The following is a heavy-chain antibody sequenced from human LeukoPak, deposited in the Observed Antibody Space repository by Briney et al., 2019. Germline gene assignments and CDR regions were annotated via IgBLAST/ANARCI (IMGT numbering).Heavy chain of an antibody. Sequence: GGSLRLSCAASGFTFSGSAMHWVRQASGKGPEWVGRIRSKANSYATAYAASVKGRFTISRDDSKNTAYLQMNSLRAEDTAVYYCARLFLRYFDYWGQGTLVTVSS. J-gene: IGHJ4*02. CDR2: IRSKANSYAT. V-gene: IGHV3-73*01. D-gene: IGHD2/OR15-2a*01. CDR1: GFTFSGSA. CDR3: ARLFLRYFDY.